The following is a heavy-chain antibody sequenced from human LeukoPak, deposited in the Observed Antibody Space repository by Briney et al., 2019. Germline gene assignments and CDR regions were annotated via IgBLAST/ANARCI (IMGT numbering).Heavy chain of an antibody. CDR1: GFTFSSYG. D-gene: IGHD6-13*01. CDR3: ARDPSSWYYYYMDV. Sequence: GGSLRLSCATSGFTFSSYGMNWVRQARGKGLEWVLYISSSSSTIYYADSVKGRFTISRDNAKNSLYLQMNSLRAEDTAVYYCARDPSSWYYYYMDVWGKGTTVTVSS. J-gene: IGHJ6*03. CDR2: ISSSSSTI. V-gene: IGHV3-48*01.